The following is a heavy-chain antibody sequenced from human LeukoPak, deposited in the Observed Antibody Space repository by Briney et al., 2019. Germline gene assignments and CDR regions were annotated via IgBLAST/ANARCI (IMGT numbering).Heavy chain of an antibody. CDR3: ARDRNDFWSGYYTGGLSYYYGMDV. D-gene: IGHD3-3*01. Sequence: ASVKVSCKASGYTFTSYYMHWVRQAPGQGLEWMGIINPSGGSTSYAQKFQGRVTMTRDTSTSTVYMELSSLRSEDTAVYYCARDRNDFWSGYYTGGLSYYYGMDVWGQGTTVTVSS. CDR1: GYTFTSYY. V-gene: IGHV1-46*01. CDR2: INPSGGST. J-gene: IGHJ6*02.